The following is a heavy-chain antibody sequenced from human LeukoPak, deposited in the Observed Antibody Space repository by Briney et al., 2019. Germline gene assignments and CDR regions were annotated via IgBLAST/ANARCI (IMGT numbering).Heavy chain of an antibody. D-gene: IGHD6-13*01. CDR2: IWYDGSNK. CDR1: GFTFSSYG. CDR3: AKGAAAGKYYFDY. J-gene: IGHJ4*02. V-gene: IGHV3-33*06. Sequence: GGSLRLSCAASGFTFSSYGTHWVRQAPGKGLEWVAVIWYDGSNKYYADSVKGRFTISRDNSKNTLYLQMNSLRAEDTAVYYCAKGAAAGKYYFDYWGQGTLVTVSS.